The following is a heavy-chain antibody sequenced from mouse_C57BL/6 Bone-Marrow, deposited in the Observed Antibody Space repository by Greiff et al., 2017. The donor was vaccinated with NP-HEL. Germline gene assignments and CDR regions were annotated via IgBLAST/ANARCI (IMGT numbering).Heavy chain of an antibody. J-gene: IGHJ3*01. CDR2: ISDGGSYT. Sequence: EVKVVESGGGLVKPGGSLKLSCAASGFTFSSYAMSWVRQTPEKRLEWVATISDGGSYTYYPDNVKGRFTISRDNAKNNLYLQMSHLKSEDTAMYYCARDRWLLEFAYWGQGTLVTVSA. CDR3: ARDRWLLEFAY. V-gene: IGHV5-4*01. D-gene: IGHD2-3*01. CDR1: GFTFSSYA.